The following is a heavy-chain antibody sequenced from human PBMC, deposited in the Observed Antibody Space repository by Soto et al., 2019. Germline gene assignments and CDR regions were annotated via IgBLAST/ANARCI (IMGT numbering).Heavy chain of an antibody. V-gene: IGHV1-69*01. Sequence: QVQLVQSGAEVKKPGSSVKVSCKASGGTFSSYAISWVRQAPGQGLEWMGGIIPIFGTANYAQKFQGRVTITADESTSTAYMELSSLRSEDTAVYYCARDSNGRGDSGYGWHYYYYGMDVWGQGTTVTVSS. D-gene: IGHD5-12*01. CDR2: IIPIFGTA. CDR1: GGTFSSYA. J-gene: IGHJ6*02. CDR3: ARDSNGRGDSGYGWHYYYYGMDV.